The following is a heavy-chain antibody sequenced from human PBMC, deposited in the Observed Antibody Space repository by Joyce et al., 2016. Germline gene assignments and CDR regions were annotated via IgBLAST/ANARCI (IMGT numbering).Heavy chain of an antibody. Sequence: QLQLQESGPGLVKPSETLSLTCTVSGGSISSSSYYWGWIRQPPGKGLEWIGNIYYSGTTYYNPSLKGRVTVSVDTSKNQFSLKLSSMTAADTAVYYCARHPGGAYWFDPWGQGTLVIVSS. D-gene: IGHD3-10*01. CDR2: IYYSGTT. V-gene: IGHV4-39*01. CDR3: ARHPGGAYWFDP. J-gene: IGHJ5*02. CDR1: GGSISSSSYY.